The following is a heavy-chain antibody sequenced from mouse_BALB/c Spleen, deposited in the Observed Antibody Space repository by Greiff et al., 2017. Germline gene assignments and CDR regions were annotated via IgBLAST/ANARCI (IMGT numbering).Heavy chain of an antibody. CDR1: GYSITSGYY. J-gene: IGHJ2*01. V-gene: IGHV3-6*02. D-gene: IGHD2-2*01. CDR3: AREGGLRQNYFDY. CDR2: ISYDGSN. Sequence: EVKLMESGPGLVKPSQSLSLTCSVTGYSITSGYYWNWIRQFPGNKLEWMGYISYDGSNNYNPSLKNRISITRDTSKNQFFLKLNSVTTEDTATYYCAREGGLRQNYFDYWGQGTTLTVSS.